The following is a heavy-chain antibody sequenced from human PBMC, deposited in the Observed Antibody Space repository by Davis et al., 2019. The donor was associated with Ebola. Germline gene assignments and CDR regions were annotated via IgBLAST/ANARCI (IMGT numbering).Heavy chain of an antibody. J-gene: IGHJ3*02. CDR1: GLIVSDNY. CDR3: VKDSSNIWFDI. CDR2: LYRDGRT. V-gene: IGHV3-53*01. D-gene: IGHD2/OR15-2a*01. Sequence: GESLKISCAASGLIVSDNYMSWVRQAPGKGLEWVSVLYRDGRTYYADSVKGRFAISRDNSRGTLYLQMNSLRVEDSAIYYCVKDSSNIWFDIWGQGTLVTVSS.